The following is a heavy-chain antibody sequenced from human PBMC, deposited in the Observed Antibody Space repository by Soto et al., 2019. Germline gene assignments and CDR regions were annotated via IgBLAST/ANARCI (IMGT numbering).Heavy chain of an antibody. Sequence: GESLKISCKGSGYSFTSYWIGWVRQMPGKGLEWMGIIYPGDPDTRYSPSFQGQVTISADESISTAYLQWSSLKASDTAMYYCARPNSSSWLNYYYYGMDVWGQGTTVTVSS. J-gene: IGHJ6*02. D-gene: IGHD6-13*01. CDR1: GYSFTSYW. CDR3: ARPNSSSWLNYYYYGMDV. CDR2: IYPGDPDT. V-gene: IGHV5-51*01.